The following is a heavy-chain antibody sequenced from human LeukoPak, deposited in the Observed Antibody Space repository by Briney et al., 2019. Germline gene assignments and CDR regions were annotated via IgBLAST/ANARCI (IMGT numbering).Heavy chain of an antibody. V-gene: IGHV3-30-3*01. CDR2: ISYDGSNK. CDR3: ARTISSSWSPGYSQH. CDR1: GFTFSSYA. J-gene: IGHJ1*01. D-gene: IGHD6-13*01. Sequence: GGSLRLSCAASGFTFSSYAMSWVRQVPGKGLEWVAVISYDGSNKYYADSVKGRFTISRDNSKNTLYLQMNSLRAEDTAVYYCARTISSSWSPGYSQHWGQGTLVTVSS.